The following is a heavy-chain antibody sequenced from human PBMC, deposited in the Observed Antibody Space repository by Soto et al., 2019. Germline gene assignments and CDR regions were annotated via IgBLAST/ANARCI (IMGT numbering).Heavy chain of an antibody. D-gene: IGHD4-17*01. CDR3: ARESDYGDYVGFDY. J-gene: IGHJ4*02. Sequence: GASVKVSCKVSGYTFTGYYMHWVRQAPGQGLEWMGWINPNSGGTNYAQKFQGRVTMTRDTSISTAYMELSRLRSDDTAVYYCARESDYGDYVGFDYWGQGTLVTVSS. V-gene: IGHV1-2*02. CDR2: INPNSGGT. CDR1: GYTFTGYY.